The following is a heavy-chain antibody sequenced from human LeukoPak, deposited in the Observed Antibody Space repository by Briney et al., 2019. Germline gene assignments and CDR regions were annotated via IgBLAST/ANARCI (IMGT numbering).Heavy chain of an antibody. D-gene: IGHD1-26*01. CDR3: ASRRVGPFDY. CDR2: IYYSGST. Sequence: SQTLSLTCTVSGGSVGSENSYWNWIRQPPGKGLEWIGYIYYSGSTNYNPSLKSRVTISIDTSKNEFSLKLSSVTAADTAVYYRASRRVGPFDYWGQGTLVTVSS. V-gene: IGHV4-61*01. J-gene: IGHJ4*02. CDR1: GGSVGSENSY.